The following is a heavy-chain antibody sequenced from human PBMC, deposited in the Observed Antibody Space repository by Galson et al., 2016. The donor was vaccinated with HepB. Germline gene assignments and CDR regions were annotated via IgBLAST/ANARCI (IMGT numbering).Heavy chain of an antibody. CDR1: GYAFSNHW. CDR2: IYPGGSDT. V-gene: IGHV5-51*01. D-gene: IGHD3-10*01. J-gene: IGHJ6*01. CDR3: ARHVPLVRLRGERSYQYGLDV. Sequence: QSGAEVKKPGESLKISCMGSGYAFSNHWIGWVRQMPGKGLEWMGFIYPGGSDTRYSPSFQGRVTFSVDTSIATAYVEWGSLQASDTAIYYCARHVPLVRLRGERSYQYGLDVWEQGTTVTVSS.